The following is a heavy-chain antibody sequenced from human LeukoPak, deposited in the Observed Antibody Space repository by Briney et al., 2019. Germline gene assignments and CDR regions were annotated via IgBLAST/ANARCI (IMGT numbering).Heavy chain of an antibody. Sequence: PSQTLSLTCAVSGGSISSGGYSWSWIRQPPGKGLEWIGYIYHSGSTYYNPSLKSRVTISVDRSKNQFSLKLSSVTAADTAVYYCARAASSGSAFYGMDVWGQGTTVTVSS. CDR2: IYHSGST. V-gene: IGHV4-30-2*01. J-gene: IGHJ6*02. CDR3: ARAASSGSAFYGMDV. D-gene: IGHD2-15*01. CDR1: GGSISSGGYS.